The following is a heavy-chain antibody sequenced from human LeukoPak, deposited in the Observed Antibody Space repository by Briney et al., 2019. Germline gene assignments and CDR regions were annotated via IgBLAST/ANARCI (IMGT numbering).Heavy chain of an antibody. V-gene: IGHV3-64D*06. CDR1: GFTFSRYA. CDR3: VKAFCGGDCYSADFDY. Sequence: GGSLRLSCSASGFTFSRYAVHWVRQAPGKGLESVSVISNNGDSTYYADSVKGRFTISRDNSKNTLYLQMSSLRAEDTAVYYCVKAFCGGDCYSADFDYWGQGTLVTVSS. J-gene: IGHJ4*02. CDR2: ISNNGDST. D-gene: IGHD2-21*02.